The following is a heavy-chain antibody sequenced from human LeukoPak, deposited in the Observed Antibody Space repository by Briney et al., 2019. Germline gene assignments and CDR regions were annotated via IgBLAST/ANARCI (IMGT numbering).Heavy chain of an antibody. V-gene: IGHV1-69*13. CDR1: GGTFSSYA. D-gene: IGHD3-10*01. J-gene: IGHJ4*02. Sequence: SVKVSCKASGGTFSSYAISWVRQAPGQGLEWMGGIIPIFGTANYAQKFQGRVTITADESTSTAYMELSSLRSEDTAVYYCASLGSGSSRIIDFDYWGQGTLVTVSS. CDR2: IIPIFGTA. CDR3: ASLGSGSSRIIDFDY.